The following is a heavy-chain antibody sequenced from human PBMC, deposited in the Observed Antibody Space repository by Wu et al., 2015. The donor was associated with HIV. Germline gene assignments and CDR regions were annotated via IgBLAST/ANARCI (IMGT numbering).Heavy chain of an antibody. CDR1: GDSFSTST. CDR3: ATGEEESAALEF. D-gene: IGHD2-2*01. J-gene: IGHJ4*02. Sequence: QVHLVQSGAEVKKPRSSVKVSCKASGDSFSTSTFTWVRQTPGQGLQWMGGIIPIFGKPHYSRRFQGKVTITAGESTNTVYMELRSLKSEDTAIYYCATGEEESAALEFWGQGTLVTVSS. CDR2: IIPIFGKP. V-gene: IGHV1-69*12.